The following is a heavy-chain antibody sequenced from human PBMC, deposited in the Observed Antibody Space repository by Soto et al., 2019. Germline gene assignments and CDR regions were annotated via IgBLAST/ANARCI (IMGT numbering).Heavy chain of an antibody. CDR1: GGSFSGYY. CDR3: AREGRLVGETPLLDY. V-gene: IGHV4-34*01. Sequence: QVQLQQWGAGLLKPSETLSLTCAVYGGSFSGYYWSWIRQPPGKGLGWIGEINHSGRTNYNPSLKSRITISVDTSKNQFSLKLTSVTAADTAVYYCAREGRLVGETPLLDYWGQGTLVTVSS. CDR2: INHSGRT. D-gene: IGHD1-26*01. J-gene: IGHJ4*02.